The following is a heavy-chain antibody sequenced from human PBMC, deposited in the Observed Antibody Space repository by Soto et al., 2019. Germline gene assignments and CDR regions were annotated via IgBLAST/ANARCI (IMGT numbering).Heavy chain of an antibody. Sequence: GESLKISCKASGYDFTTNWIAWVRQTPGKGLEWMGIIYPSDSDTRYSPSFEGQVTFSADKSISTAYLQWSSLRASDSAMYYCARITSMADFVGDWFDPWGQGTLVTVSS. CDR2: IYPSDSDT. V-gene: IGHV5-51*01. D-gene: IGHD6-6*01. J-gene: IGHJ5*02. CDR3: ARITSMADFVGDWFDP. CDR1: GYDFTTNW.